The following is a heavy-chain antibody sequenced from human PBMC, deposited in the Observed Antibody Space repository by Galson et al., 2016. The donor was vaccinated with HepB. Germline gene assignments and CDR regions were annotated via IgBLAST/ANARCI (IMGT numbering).Heavy chain of an antibody. CDR1: GYTFTSYT. V-gene: IGHV1-3*01. J-gene: IGHJ6*02. D-gene: IGHD6-13*01. CDR3: ARGGRAAAASFTYSGMDV. CDR2: IIPGTGST. Sequence: SVKVSCKASGYTFTSYTLYWVRQAPGQRLEWMGWIIPGTGSTKYSRKFQDRVTITRDTSATTAYMELISLKSEDTAVYYCARGGRAAAASFTYSGMDVWGQGTTVTVSS.